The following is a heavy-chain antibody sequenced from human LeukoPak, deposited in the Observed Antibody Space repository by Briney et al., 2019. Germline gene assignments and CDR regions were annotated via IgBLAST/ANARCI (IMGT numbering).Heavy chain of an antibody. CDR1: GYTFTGYY. J-gene: IGHJ5*02. V-gene: IGHV1-2*02. CDR3: ARDQLYCSSTSCYIGGYNWFDP. CDR2: INPNSGGT. Sequence: ASVKVSCKASGYTFTGYYMHWARQAPGQGLEWMGWINPNSGGTNYAQKFQGRVTMTRDTSISTAYMELSRLRSDDTAVYYCARDQLYCSSTSCYIGGYNWFDPWGQGTLVTVSS. D-gene: IGHD2-2*02.